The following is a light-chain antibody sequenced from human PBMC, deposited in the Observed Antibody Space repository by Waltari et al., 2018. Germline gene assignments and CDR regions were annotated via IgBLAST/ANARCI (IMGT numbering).Light chain of an antibody. Sequence: QSALTQPASVSGSPGQSITISCTGTSSDIGNFNSVSWYQQHPGKAPKLMIFEVTNRPSGISNRLSGSKSDNTAFLTISGLQAEDEADYYCSSYSSSTSLCVFGTGTKVTVL. CDR1: SSDIGNFNS. CDR2: EVT. V-gene: IGLV2-14*01. J-gene: IGLJ1*01. CDR3: SSYSSSTSLCV.